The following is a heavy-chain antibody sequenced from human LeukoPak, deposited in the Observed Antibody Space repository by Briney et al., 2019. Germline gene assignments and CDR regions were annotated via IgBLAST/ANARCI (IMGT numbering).Heavy chain of an antibody. CDR1: GGSISSGSYY. Sequence: SETLSLTCTVSGGSISSGSYYWSWIRQPAGKGLEWIGRIYTSGSTNYNPSLKSRVTISVDTSKNQFSLKLSSVTAADTAVYYCARGVVITSDWFDPCGQGTLVTVSS. J-gene: IGHJ5*02. CDR3: ARGVVITSDWFDP. V-gene: IGHV4-61*02. D-gene: IGHD3-22*01. CDR2: IYTSGST.